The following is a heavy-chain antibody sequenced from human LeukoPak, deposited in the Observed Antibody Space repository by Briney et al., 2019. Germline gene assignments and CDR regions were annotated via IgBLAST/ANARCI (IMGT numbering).Heavy chain of an antibody. J-gene: IGHJ5*02. Sequence: SETLSLACAVYGGSFSGYYWSWIRQPPGKGLDGNGEINHSGSTNYNPSLKSRSTISVDTSKNQFSLKLRSVTAADTAVYYCARGLYYGSGSQFNWFDPWGQGTLVTVSS. V-gene: IGHV4-34*01. CDR2: INHSGST. CDR3: ARGLYYGSGSQFNWFDP. D-gene: IGHD3-10*01. CDR1: GGSFSGYY.